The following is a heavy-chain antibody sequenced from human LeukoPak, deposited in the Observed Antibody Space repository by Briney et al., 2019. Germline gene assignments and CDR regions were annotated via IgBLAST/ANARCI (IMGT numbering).Heavy chain of an antibody. CDR2: IIPILGIA. J-gene: IGHJ5*02. Sequence: SVKVPCKASGGTFSSYAISWVRQAPGQGLEWMGRIIPILGIANYAQKFQGRVTTTADKSTSTAYMELSSLRSEDTAVYYCARGVDGGNSDWFDPWGQGTLVTVSS. CDR1: GGTFSSYA. CDR3: ARGVDGGNSDWFDP. D-gene: IGHD2-21*02. V-gene: IGHV1-69*04.